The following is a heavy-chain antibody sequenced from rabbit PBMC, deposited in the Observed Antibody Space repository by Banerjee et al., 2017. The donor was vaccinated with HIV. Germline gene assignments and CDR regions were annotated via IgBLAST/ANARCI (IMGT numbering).Heavy chain of an antibody. J-gene: IGHJ4*01. Sequence: QQQLEESGGGLVKPGGILTLTCKASGIDFSSYGYMCWVRQAPGKGLEWIACINTSSGNTVYATWAKGRFTISRTSSTTVALQMTSLTAADTATYFCARRTSGWSVNLWGPGTLVTVS. D-gene: IGHD4-1*01. CDR2: INTSSGNT. CDR1: GIDFSSYGY. V-gene: IGHV1S43*01. CDR3: ARRTSGWSVNL.